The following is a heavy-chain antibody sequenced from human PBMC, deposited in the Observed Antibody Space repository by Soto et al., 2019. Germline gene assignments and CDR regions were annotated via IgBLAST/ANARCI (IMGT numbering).Heavy chain of an antibody. CDR3: AKVGRNCSGGSCYSNSFDY. D-gene: IGHD2-15*01. CDR2: ISGSGGST. J-gene: IGHJ4*02. Sequence: EVQLLESGGGLVQPGGSLRLSCAASGFTFSSYAMSWVRQAPGKGLEWVSAISGSGGSTYYADSVKGRFTISRDNSKNTLYLQMNSLRAEDTAVYYCAKVGRNCSGGSCYSNSFDYWGQGTLVTVSS. CDR1: GFTFSSYA. V-gene: IGHV3-23*01.